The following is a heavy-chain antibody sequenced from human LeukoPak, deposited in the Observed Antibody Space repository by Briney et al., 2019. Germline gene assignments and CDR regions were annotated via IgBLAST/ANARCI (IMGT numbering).Heavy chain of an antibody. J-gene: IGHJ4*02. CDR1: GFSFSSSH. CDR2: ISYDATNK. D-gene: IGHD2/OR15-2a*01. CDR3: AKASSNYFYYLEY. Sequence: GGSLRLSCADSGFSFSSSHMHWVRQAPGKGLEWVAVISYDATNKYYADSVKGRFTLSRDNSKNTLYLQTNTLRDEDTAVYYCAKASSNYFYYLEYWGQGTLVTVSS. V-gene: IGHV3-30*18.